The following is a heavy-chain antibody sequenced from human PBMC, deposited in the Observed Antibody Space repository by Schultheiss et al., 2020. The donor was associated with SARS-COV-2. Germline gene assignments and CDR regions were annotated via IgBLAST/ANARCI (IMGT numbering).Heavy chain of an antibody. V-gene: IGHV3-30*03. CDR2: ISYDGSNK. J-gene: IGHJ6*02. D-gene: IGHD1-1*01. CDR3: ARNDDATGMDV. Sequence: GGSLRLSCAASGFTFSSYGMHWVRQAPGKGLEWVAVISYDGSNKYYADSVKGRFTISRDNSKNTLYLQMNSLRAEDTAVYYCARNDDATGMDVWGQGTTVTVSS. CDR1: GFTFSSYG.